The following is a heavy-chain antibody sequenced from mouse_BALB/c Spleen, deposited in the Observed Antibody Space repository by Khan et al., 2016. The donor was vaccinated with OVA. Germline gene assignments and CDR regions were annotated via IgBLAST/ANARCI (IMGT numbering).Heavy chain of an antibody. Sequence: EVQLVETGPSLVKPSQTLSLTCSVTGDSITSGYWNWIRKFPGNKLEYMGYISYSGSTYYNPSLKSRISITRDTSKNQYYLQLNSVTTEDTATSYCARYDYDYDGAFAYWGQGTLVTVSA. J-gene: IGHJ3*01. D-gene: IGHD2-4*01. CDR2: ISYSGST. CDR3: ARYDYDYDGAFAY. CDR1: GDSITSGY. V-gene: IGHV3-8*02.